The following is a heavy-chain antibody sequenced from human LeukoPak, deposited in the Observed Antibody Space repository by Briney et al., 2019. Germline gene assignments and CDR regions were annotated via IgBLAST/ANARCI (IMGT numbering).Heavy chain of an antibody. CDR1: GFTFSSYA. CDR2: ISGSGGGR. CDR3: AKDRQTTTRVTTKDAFDI. J-gene: IGHJ3*02. D-gene: IGHD4-17*01. Sequence: GGSLRLSCAASGFTFSSYAMSWVRHAPGKGLEWVSPISGSGGGRYYADSVKARFTSSRNNCENTLYTQIISRRSESTAVYYWAKDRQTTTRVTTKDAFDIWGQGTMVTVSS. V-gene: IGHV3-23*01.